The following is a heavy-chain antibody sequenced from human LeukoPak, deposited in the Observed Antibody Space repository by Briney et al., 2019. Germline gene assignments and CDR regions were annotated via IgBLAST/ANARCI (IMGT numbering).Heavy chain of an antibody. V-gene: IGHV3-30*18. CDR2: ISYDRSNK. Sequence: GRSLRLSCAASGFTFSSYGMHWVRQAPGKGLEWVAVISYDRSNKYYADSVKGRFTISRDNSKNTLYLQMNSLRAEDTAVYYCAKIPWYYDSSGYSLDYWGQGTLVTVSS. D-gene: IGHD3-22*01. CDR1: GFTFSSYG. J-gene: IGHJ4*02. CDR3: AKIPWYYDSSGYSLDY.